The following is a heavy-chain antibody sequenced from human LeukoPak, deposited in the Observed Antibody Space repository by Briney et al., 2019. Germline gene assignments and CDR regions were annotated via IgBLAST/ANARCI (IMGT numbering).Heavy chain of an antibody. J-gene: IGHJ4*02. Sequence: PSETLCLTCTVSGGSISSYYWSWIRQPPGKGLEWIGCIYYSGSTNYNPSLKSRVTISVDTSKKQFSLKLTSVTAADTAVYYCARAMYSSGWGANDFDYWGQGTLV. D-gene: IGHD6-19*01. CDR1: GGSISSYY. V-gene: IGHV4-59*01. CDR3: ARAMYSSGWGANDFDY. CDR2: IYYSGST.